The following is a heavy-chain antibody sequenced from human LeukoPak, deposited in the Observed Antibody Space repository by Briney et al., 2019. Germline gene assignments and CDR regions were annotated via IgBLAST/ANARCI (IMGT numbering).Heavy chain of an antibody. J-gene: IGHJ4*02. D-gene: IGHD3-22*01. CDR1: GYSFTSYW. CDR2: IYPGDSDT. CDR3: ARAYYYDSSGYFYFDY. Sequence: GESLKISCKGSGYSFTSYWIGWVRQMPGKGLEWMGIIYPGDSDTRYSPSFQGQVTISADKSISPAYLQWSSLKASDTAMYYCARAYYYDSSGYFYFDYWGQGTLVTVSS. V-gene: IGHV5-51*01.